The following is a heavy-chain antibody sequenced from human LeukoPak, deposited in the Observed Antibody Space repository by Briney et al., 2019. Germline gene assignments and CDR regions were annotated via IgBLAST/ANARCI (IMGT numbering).Heavy chain of an antibody. J-gene: IGHJ5*02. CDR3: ARVSVSYYDYVWGSYHANWFDP. D-gene: IGHD3-16*02. Sequence: ASVKVSCKASGYTFTGYYIHWVRPAPGQGLEWMGWINPNSGGTNYAQKLQGRVTMTTDTSTSTAYMELRSLRSDDTAVYYCARVSVSYYDYVWGSYHANWFDPWGQRTLVTVSS. CDR2: INPNSGGT. V-gene: IGHV1-2*02. CDR1: GYTFTGYY.